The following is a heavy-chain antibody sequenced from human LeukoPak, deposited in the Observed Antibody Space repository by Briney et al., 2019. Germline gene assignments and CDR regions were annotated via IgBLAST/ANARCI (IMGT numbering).Heavy chain of an antibody. CDR3: VREGAHCSATSCYGFRAFDI. V-gene: IGHV3-7*01. CDR1: GFTSSTYW. J-gene: IGHJ3*02. Sequence: GGSLRLSWAGSGFTSSTYWMSWVRQAPGKGLEWVANIKQDGGEKYYVDSVKGRFTISRDNAKNALYLQMNSLRAEDTAVYYCVREGAHCSATSCYGFRAFDIGGQGTMVTVSS. D-gene: IGHD2-2*01. CDR2: IKQDGGEK.